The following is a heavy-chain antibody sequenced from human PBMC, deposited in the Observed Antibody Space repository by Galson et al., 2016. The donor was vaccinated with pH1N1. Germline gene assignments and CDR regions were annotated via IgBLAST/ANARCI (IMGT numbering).Heavy chain of an antibody. Sequence: SVKVSCKASGGSLSTYPISWVRQAPGLGLEWMGRSVPVFGSAKYSPRCPGRVAVSRDESASTVYMELTSLTAEDTGIYYCAKDRTVDYGQSPPFFESWGQGTLVSVSS. D-gene: IGHD3-16*01. CDR1: GGSLSTYP. J-gene: IGHJ4*02. CDR3: AKDRTVDYGQSPPFFES. V-gene: IGHV1-69*05. CDR2: SVPVFGSA.